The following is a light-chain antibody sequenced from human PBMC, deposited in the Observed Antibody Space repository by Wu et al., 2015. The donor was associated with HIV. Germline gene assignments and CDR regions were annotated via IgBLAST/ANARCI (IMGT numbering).Light chain of an antibody. CDR1: QSVSGY. Sequence: EIVLTQSPAILSLSPGERVTLSCRASQSVSGYLAWYQQKPGHAPRLLIYDASNRATGIPARFSGSGSGTDFTLTISSLEPGDFAVYYCQQRSNWPLTFGGGTKVEIK. CDR3: QQRSNWPLT. V-gene: IGKV3-11*01. CDR2: DAS. J-gene: IGKJ4*01.